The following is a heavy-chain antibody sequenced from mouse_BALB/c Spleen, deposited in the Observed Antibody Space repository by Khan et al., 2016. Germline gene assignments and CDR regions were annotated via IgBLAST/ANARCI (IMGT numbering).Heavy chain of an antibody. CDR3: ARGGTTARFAY. Sequence: QVQLKESGAELMKPGASVKISCKATGYTFSSYWIEWVKQRPGHGLEWIGEILPGSGSTNYNEKLKGKATFTADTSTNTAYMQLMRLTSEYSAVYYCARGGTTARFAYWGQGTLVTVSA. J-gene: IGHJ3*01. CDR2: ILPGSGST. V-gene: IGHV1-9*01. CDR1: GYTFSSYW. D-gene: IGHD1-2*01.